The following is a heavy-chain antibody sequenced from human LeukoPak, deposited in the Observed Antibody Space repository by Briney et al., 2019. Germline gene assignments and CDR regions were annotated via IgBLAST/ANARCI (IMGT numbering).Heavy chain of an antibody. CDR2: ISGSGGTT. V-gene: IGHV3-23*01. CDR1: GFTFNSYA. Sequence: GGSLRLSCAASGFTFNSYAMSWVRRAPGKGLKWVSGISGSGGTTYYADSVKGRFTISRDNSKNTLYLQMNSLRAEGMAVYYCVSSQGWFDPWGQGTLVTVSS. CDR3: VSSQGWFDP. J-gene: IGHJ5*02.